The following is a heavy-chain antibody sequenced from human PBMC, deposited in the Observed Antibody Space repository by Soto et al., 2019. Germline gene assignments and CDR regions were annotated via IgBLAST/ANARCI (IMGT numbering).Heavy chain of an antibody. V-gene: IGHV1-69*08. Sequence: QVQLVQSGAEVKKPGSSVKVSCKASGGTFSSYTISWVRQAPGQGLEWMGRIIPILGIANNAQKFQGRVTITADKSTSTAYMELSSLRSEDTAVYYCARDGEYYDFWSGYYGHWGQGTLVTVSS. CDR1: GGTFSSYT. J-gene: IGHJ4*02. CDR2: IIPILGIA. D-gene: IGHD3-3*01. CDR3: ARDGEYYDFWSGYYGH.